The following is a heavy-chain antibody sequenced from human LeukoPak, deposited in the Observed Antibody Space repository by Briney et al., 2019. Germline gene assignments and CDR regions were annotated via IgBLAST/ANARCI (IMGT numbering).Heavy chain of an antibody. V-gene: IGHV3-21*01. CDR1: GFTFSSYS. Sequence: GGSLRLSCAASGFTFSSYSMNWVRQAPGKGLEWVSSISSSSSYIYYADSVKGRFTISRDNAKNSLYLQMNSLRAEDTAVYYCARESPPQYSYDSSSYLGPMDAFDIWGQGTMVTVSS. CDR3: ARESPPQYSYDSSSYLGPMDAFDI. D-gene: IGHD3-22*01. J-gene: IGHJ3*02. CDR2: ISSSSSYI.